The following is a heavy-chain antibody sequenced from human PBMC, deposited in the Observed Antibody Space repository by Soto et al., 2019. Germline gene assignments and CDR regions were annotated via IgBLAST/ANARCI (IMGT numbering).Heavy chain of an antibody. D-gene: IGHD6-19*01. CDR3: ARGRQWLVRGGVDY. CDR1: GGSFSGYY. Sequence: SETLSLTCAVYGGSFSGYYWSWIRQPLGKGLEWIGEINHSGSTNYNPSLKSRVTISVDTSKNQFSLKLSSVTAADTAVYYCARGRQWLVRGGVDYWGQGTLVTVSS. J-gene: IGHJ4*02. CDR2: INHSGST. V-gene: IGHV4-34*01.